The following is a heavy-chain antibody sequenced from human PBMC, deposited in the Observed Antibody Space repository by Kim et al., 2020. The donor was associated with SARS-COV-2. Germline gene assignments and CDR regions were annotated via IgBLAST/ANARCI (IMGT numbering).Heavy chain of an antibody. Sequence: GGSLRLSCAASGFTFSSYGMHWVRQAPGKGLEWVAVISYDGSNKYYADSVKGRFTISRDNSKNTLYLQMNSLRAEDTAVYYCAREGRYCSGGSCYYPYYYYCGMDGWGQGTTVTVSS. J-gene: IGHJ6*02. CDR3: AREGRYCSGGSCYYPYYYYCGMDG. CDR1: GFTFSSYG. V-gene: IGHV3-33*05. CDR2: ISYDGSNK. D-gene: IGHD2-15*01.